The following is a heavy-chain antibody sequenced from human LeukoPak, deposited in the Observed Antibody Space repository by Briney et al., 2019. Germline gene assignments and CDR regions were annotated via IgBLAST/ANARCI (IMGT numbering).Heavy chain of an antibody. CDR1: GFTFSRYW. CDR2: IKEDGSEK. CDR3: VREGLKYYYYYYMDV. D-gene: IGHD6-19*01. V-gene: IGHV3-7*01. J-gene: IGHJ6*03. Sequence: GGSLRLSCAASGFTFSRYWMTWVRQAPGKGLEWVANIKEDGSEKNYVDSVKGRFTISRDNAKISLYLQMNSLRAEDTAVYYCVREGLKYYYYYYMDVWGKGTTVTVSS.